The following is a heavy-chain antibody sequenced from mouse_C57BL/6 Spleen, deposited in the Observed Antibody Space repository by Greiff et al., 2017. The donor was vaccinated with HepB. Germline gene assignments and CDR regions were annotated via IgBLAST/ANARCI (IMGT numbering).Heavy chain of an antibody. V-gene: IGHV5-6*01. CDR2: ISSGGSYT. J-gene: IGHJ3*01. CDR1: GFTFGSYG. D-gene: IGHD4-1*01. CDR3: AREPGTGFAY. Sequence: EVKRVESGGDLVKPGGSLKLSCAASGFTFGSYGMSWVRQTPDKRLEWVATISSGGSYTYYPDSVKGRFTISRDNAKNTLYLQMSSLKSEDTAMYYCAREPGTGFAYWGQGTLVTVSA.